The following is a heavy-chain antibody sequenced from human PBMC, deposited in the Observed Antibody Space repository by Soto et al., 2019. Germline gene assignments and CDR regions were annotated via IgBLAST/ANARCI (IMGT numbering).Heavy chain of an antibody. CDR2: IYHSGST. CDR3: AGGIAARPLGY. J-gene: IGHJ4*02. CDR1: GGSISSGGYS. V-gene: IGHV4-30-2*01. D-gene: IGHD6-6*01. Sequence: SETLSLTCTVSGGSISSGGYSWSWVRQPPGKGLEWIGYIYHSGSTYYNPSLKSRVTISVDRSKNQISLKLSSVTAADTAVYYCAGGIAARPLGYWGQGTLVTAPQ.